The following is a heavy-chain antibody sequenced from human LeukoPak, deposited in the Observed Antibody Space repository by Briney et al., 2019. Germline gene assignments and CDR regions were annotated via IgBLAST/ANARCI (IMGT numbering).Heavy chain of an antibody. J-gene: IGHJ4*02. CDR1: GFTFSSHA. CDR2: ISETGGST. CDR3: AKRGDYEFYFDY. V-gene: IGHV3-23*01. Sequence: GGSLRLSSAASGFTFSSHAMNWVRQAPGKGLEWVSSISETGGSTYYADSVKGRFTVSRDNSKNTLYLQMNSLRVEDTAVYYCAKRGDYEFYFDYWGQGTLATVSS. D-gene: IGHD4-17*01.